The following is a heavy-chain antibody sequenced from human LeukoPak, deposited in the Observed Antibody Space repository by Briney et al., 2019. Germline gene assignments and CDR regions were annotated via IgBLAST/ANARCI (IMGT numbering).Heavy chain of an antibody. CDR1: GFTFSGSA. Sequence: AGGSLRLSCAASGFTFSGSAMHWVRQASGKGLEWVGRIRSKANSYATAYAASVKGRFTISRDDSKNTAYLQMNSLKTEDTAVYYCNAGNGVLGEDYWGQGTLVTVSS. J-gene: IGHJ4*02. V-gene: IGHV3-73*01. D-gene: IGHD2-8*01. CDR3: NAGNGVLGEDY. CDR2: IRSKANSYAT.